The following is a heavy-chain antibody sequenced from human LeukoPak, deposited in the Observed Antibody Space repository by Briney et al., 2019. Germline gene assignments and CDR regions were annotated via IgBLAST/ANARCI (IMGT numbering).Heavy chain of an antibody. J-gene: IGHJ4*02. CDR3: AKDLLSGVVVIRAPIDY. D-gene: IGHD3-22*01. CDR2: ISSSGSTI. V-gene: IGHV3-11*04. CDR1: GFTFSDYY. Sequence: GGSLRLSCAASGFTFSDYYMSWIRQAPGKGLEWVPYISSSGSTIYYADSVRGRFTISRDNSKNTLYLQMNSLRAEDTAVYYCAKDLLSGVVVIRAPIDYWGQGTLVTVSS.